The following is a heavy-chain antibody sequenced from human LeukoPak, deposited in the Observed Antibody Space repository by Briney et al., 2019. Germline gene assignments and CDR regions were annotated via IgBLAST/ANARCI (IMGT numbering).Heavy chain of an antibody. V-gene: IGHV1-18*01. CDR2: ISAYNGNT. J-gene: IGHJ6*03. CDR1: GYTFTSYG. D-gene: IGHD3-22*01. Sequence: ASVKVSCKASGYTFTSYGISWVRQAPGQGLEWMGWISAYNGNTNYAQKLQGRVTMTTETSTSTAYMVLRSLRSDDTAVYYCARGVWSSGYYPFYYYYYYMDVWGKGTTVTISS. CDR3: ARGVWSSGYYPFYYYYYYMDV.